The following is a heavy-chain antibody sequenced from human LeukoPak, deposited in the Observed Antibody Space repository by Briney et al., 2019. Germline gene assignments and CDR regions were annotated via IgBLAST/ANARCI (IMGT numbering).Heavy chain of an antibody. CDR3: ATTMHLDTAMGFDY. CDR1: GGTFSSYA. D-gene: IGHD5-18*01. CDR2: IIPIFGTA. J-gene: IGHJ4*02. Sequence: ASVKVSCKASGGTFSSYAISWVRQAPGQGLEWMGRIIPIFGTANYAQKFQGRVTITTDESTSTAYMELSSLRSEDTAVYYCATTMHLDTAMGFDYWGQGTLVTVSS. V-gene: IGHV1-69*05.